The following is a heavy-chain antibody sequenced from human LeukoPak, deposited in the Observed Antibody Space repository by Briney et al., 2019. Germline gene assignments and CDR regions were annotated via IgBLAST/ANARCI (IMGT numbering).Heavy chain of an antibody. V-gene: IGHV3-23*01. Sequence: PGGSLRLSCAASGFTFSSYAMSWVRQAPGKGLEWVSGISDSGDRAHYADSVKGRFTISRDNSKNTRYLQMNSLRAEDTAVYFCAKQTTGYSGSGVDYWGQGTLVTVSS. CDR3: AKQTTGYSGSGVDY. CDR1: GFTFSSYA. CDR2: ISDSGDRA. J-gene: IGHJ4*02. D-gene: IGHD3-10*01.